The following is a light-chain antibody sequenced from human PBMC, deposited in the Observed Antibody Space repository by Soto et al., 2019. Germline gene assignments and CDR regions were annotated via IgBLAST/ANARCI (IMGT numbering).Light chain of an antibody. V-gene: IGKV3-11*01. CDR3: QQRSNWPLIT. CDR2: DAS. Sequence: EIVLTHSPGTLAVSPGERATLSFRAIQSVTNYLAWYQQKPGQAPRLLIYDASNRATGIPARFSGSGSGTDFTLTISSLQPEDFSVYYCQQRSNWPLITFGQGTKVDIK. CDR1: QSVTNY. J-gene: IGKJ1*01.